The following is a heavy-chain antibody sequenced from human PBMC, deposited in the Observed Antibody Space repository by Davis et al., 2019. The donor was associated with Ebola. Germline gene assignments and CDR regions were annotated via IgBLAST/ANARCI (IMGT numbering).Heavy chain of an antibody. CDR3: ARGHPSLY. CDR2: INHSGST. V-gene: IGHV4-34*01. J-gene: IGHJ4*02. Sequence: GSLRLSCAVYGGSFSGYYWSWIRQPPGKGLGWIGEINHSGSTNYNPSLKSRVTISVDTSKHQFSLKLSSVTAADTAVYYCARGHPSLYWGQGTLVTVSS. CDR1: GGSFSGYY.